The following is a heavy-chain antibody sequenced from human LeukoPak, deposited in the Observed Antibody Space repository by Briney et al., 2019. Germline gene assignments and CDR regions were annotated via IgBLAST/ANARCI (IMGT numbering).Heavy chain of an antibody. D-gene: IGHD3-10*01. CDR3: ARGPLWFGEFYFDY. J-gene: IGHJ4*02. Sequence: ASVKVSCKACGYIFPTYGISWVRQAPGQGLEWMGWISAYNGNTNYAQKLQGRVTMTTDTSTSTAYMDLRSLRSDDTAVYYCARGPLWFGEFYFDYWGQGTLVTVSS. CDR1: GYIFPTYG. CDR2: ISAYNGNT. V-gene: IGHV1-18*01.